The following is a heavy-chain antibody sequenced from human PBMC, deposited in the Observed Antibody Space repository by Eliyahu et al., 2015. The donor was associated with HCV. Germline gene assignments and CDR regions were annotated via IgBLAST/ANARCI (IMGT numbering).Heavy chain of an antibody. V-gene: IGHV3-23*01. J-gene: IGHJ3*02. D-gene: IGHD3-10*01. CDR2: ISGSGDNT. CDR3: AKRNYASGGYFNAFDI. CDR1: GFXXNNXP. Sequence: EVQLLESGGDLVQPGGSLXLSCVXXGFXXNNXPMSXVRQAPGKGLNWVSSISGSGDNTYYADSVKGRFTISRDNSKNTLYMQMNSLRAEDTAVYYCAKRNYASGGYFNAFDIWGLGTMVSVSS.